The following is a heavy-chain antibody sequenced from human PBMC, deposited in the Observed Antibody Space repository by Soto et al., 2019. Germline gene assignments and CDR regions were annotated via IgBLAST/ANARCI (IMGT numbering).Heavy chain of an antibody. J-gene: IGHJ4*02. Sequence: ASETLSLTCAVYGGSFSCYYWSWIRQPPGKGLEWIGEINHSGSTNYNPSLKSRVTISVDTSKNQFSLKLSSVTAADTAVYYCAXVEVAYCGGDCYSSFDYWGQGTLVTVSS. CDR1: GGSFSCYY. CDR2: INHSGST. V-gene: IGHV4-34*01. CDR3: AXVEVAYCGGDCYSSFDY. D-gene: IGHD2-21*02.